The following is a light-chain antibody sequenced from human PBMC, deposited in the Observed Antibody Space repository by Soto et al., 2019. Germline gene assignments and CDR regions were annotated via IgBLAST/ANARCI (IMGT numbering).Light chain of an antibody. CDR3: CSYAGSSTYV. V-gene: IGLV2-23*02. CDR1: STDAGSYSL. CDR2: EVS. J-gene: IGLJ1*01. Sequence: QSVLTQTASVSGSPGQSITISCTGTSTDAGSYSLVTWYQQHPGKAPKLVIYEVSKRPSGVSNRFSGSKSGNTASLTISWLQAEDEADYYCCSYAGSSTYVFGTGTKVTVL.